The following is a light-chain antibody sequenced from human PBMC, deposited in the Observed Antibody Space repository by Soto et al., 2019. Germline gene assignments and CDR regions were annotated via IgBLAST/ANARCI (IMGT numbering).Light chain of an antibody. CDR3: SSWDESLSVRL. J-gene: IGLJ3*02. CDR1: TSDIGTNS. Sequence: QAVVTQPPSASGTPGQRVTISCSGSTSDIGTNSVFWYQQLPGTAPKLLIYWSNRRPSGVPDRFSGSKSGTSGSLTISGLRSEDEGEYYCSSWDESLSVRLFGGGTKVTVL. V-gene: IGLV1-47*01. CDR2: WSN.